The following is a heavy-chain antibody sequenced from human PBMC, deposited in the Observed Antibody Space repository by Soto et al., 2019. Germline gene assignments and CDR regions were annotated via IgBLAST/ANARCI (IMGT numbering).Heavy chain of an antibody. J-gene: IGHJ4*02. CDR2: IYHSGTT. CDR1: GYSISSGYY. CDR3: ARSLYTASWYAGS. Sequence: SETLSLTCTVSGYSISSGYYWSWIRQPPGKGLEWIGTIYHSGTTYHNPSLKSRLTISIDTSKNQVSLGLTSVTAADTAVYYCARSLYTASWYAGSWGQGTLVTVSS. D-gene: IGHD6-13*01. V-gene: IGHV4-38-2*02.